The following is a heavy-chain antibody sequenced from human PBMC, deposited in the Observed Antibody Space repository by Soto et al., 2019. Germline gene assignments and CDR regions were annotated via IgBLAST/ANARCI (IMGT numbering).Heavy chain of an antibody. CDR1: GFTFRSFA. CDR2: ISGSADST. Sequence: EVQLLESGGGLVQPGGSLRLSCAASGFTFRSFALNWVRQAPGKGLEWVSIISGSADSTFYADSVKGWFTISRDNSKNMRYLQINSLRAEDTAVYYCAKTRGAMIYAISVYGMDVWGQGTTVTVSS. D-gene: IGHD2-8*01. J-gene: IGHJ6*02. V-gene: IGHV3-23*01. CDR3: AKTRGAMIYAISVYGMDV.